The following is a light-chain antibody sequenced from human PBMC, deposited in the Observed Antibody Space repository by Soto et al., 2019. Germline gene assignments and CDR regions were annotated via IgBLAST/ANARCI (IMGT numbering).Light chain of an antibody. CDR2: GAS. Sequence: EIVLTQSPGTLSLSPGERATLSCRASQRVISDYLAWYQQKPGQAPRLLIYGASKRATGIPERFSGTGAGTDFTLTISSLESEDFAVYYCQQYGSSPLFPFGPGTTVEMK. V-gene: IGKV3-20*01. J-gene: IGKJ3*01. CDR1: QRVISDY. CDR3: QQYGSSPLFP.